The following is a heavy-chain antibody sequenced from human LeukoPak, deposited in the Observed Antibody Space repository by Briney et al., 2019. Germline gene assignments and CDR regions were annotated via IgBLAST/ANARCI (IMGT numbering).Heavy chain of an antibody. CDR3: ARDPDGNSLLDY. J-gene: IGHJ4*02. Sequence: GGSLRLSCAASGFTFSRYWMHWVRQAPGKGLVWVSLINSDGSSITYADSVKGRFTISRDNAKNTLFLQMNSLRAEDTAVYYCARDPDGNSLLDYWGQGTLVTVSS. CDR1: GFTFSRYW. V-gene: IGHV3-74*01. CDR2: INSDGSSI. D-gene: IGHD5-24*01.